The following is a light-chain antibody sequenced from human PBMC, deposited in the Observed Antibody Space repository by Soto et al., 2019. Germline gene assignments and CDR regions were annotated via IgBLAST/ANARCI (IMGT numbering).Light chain of an antibody. CDR3: VAWDDSLSGHVV. CDR2: RNN. Sequence: QTVVTQPPSASGTPGQRVTISCSGSSSNIGSNYVYWYQQVPGTDPKLLIYRNNQRPSGVPDRLSGSKSGTSASLAISGLRSEDEADYYCVAWDDSLSGHVVFGGGTKLTVL. V-gene: IGLV1-47*01. CDR1: SSNIGSNY. J-gene: IGLJ2*01.